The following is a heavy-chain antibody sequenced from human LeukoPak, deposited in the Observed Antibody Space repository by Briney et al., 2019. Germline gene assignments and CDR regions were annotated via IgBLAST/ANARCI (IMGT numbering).Heavy chain of an antibody. J-gene: IGHJ4*02. CDR2: ISSSSSYI. V-gene: IGHV3-21*01. CDR1: GFTFSSYS. D-gene: IGHD3-22*01. CDR3: ARDYYDSSGYYDMVDY. Sequence: GGSLRLSCAASGFTFSSYSMNWVRQAPGKGLEWVSSISSSSSYIYYADPVKGRFTISRDNAKNSLYLQMNSLRAEDTAVYYCARDYYDSSGYYDMVDYWGQGTLVTVSS.